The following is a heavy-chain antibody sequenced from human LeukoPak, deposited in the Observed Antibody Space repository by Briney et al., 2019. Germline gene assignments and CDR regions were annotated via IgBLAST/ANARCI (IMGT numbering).Heavy chain of an antibody. CDR1: GGSISSSSYY. CDR2: IYYSGST. V-gene: IGHV4-39*01. Sequence: PSETLSLTCTVSGGSISSSSYYWGWIRQPPGKGLEWIGSIYYSGSTYYNPSLKSRVTISVDTSKNQFSLKLSPVTAADTAVYYCARRFMITFGGVIGPFDYWGQGTLVTVSS. CDR3: ARRFMITFGGVIGPFDY. D-gene: IGHD3-16*02. J-gene: IGHJ4*02.